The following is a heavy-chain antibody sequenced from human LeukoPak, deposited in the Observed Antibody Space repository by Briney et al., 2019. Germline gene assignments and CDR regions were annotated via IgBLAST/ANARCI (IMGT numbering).Heavy chain of an antibody. CDR3: ARDYTYCSGSRCYDRFDY. J-gene: IGHJ4*02. CDR2: ISGSGGST. CDR1: GFTFSSYA. Sequence: GGSLRLSCAASGFTFSSYAMSWVRQAPGKGLEWVSAISGSGGSTYYADSVKGRFTISRDNSKNTLYLQMNSLRAEDTAVYYCARDYTYCSGSRCYDRFDYWGQGIRVTVSS. V-gene: IGHV3-23*01. D-gene: IGHD2-15*01.